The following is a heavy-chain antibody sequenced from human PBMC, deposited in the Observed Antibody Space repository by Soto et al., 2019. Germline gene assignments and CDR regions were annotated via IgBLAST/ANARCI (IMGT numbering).Heavy chain of an antibody. CDR3: ARAYYYDSSGYLGDNAFDI. J-gene: IGHJ3*02. Sequence: GGSLRLSCAASGFTFSSYSMNWVRQAPGKGLEWVSSISSSSSYIYYADSVKGRFTISRDNAKNSLYLQMNSLRAEDTAVYYCARAYYYDSSGYLGDNAFDIWGQGTMVTVSS. D-gene: IGHD3-22*01. CDR2: ISSSSSYI. V-gene: IGHV3-21*01. CDR1: GFTFSSYS.